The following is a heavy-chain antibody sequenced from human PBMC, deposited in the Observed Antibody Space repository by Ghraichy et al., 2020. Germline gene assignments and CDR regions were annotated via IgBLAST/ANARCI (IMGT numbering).Heavy chain of an antibody. V-gene: IGHV3-21*01. CDR2: ITGGSSYI. J-gene: IGHJ5*02. D-gene: IGHD3-10*01. CDR1: GFSFSSYN. Sequence: GGSLRISCAASGFSFSSYNMNWVRQPPGKGLEWVSSITGGSSYIDYADSVKGRFTISRDNAQNALVLQMNSLRVDDTAVYYCVRADYSGSGLSWFDPWGQGTLVTVSS. CDR3: VRADYSGSGLSWFDP.